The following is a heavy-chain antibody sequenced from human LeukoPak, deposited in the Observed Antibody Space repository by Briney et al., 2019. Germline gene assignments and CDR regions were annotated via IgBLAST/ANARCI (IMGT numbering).Heavy chain of an antibody. V-gene: IGHV3-23*01. CDR2: ISVSGGST. J-gene: IGHJ4*02. CDR3: AKAPHRLLYYFDY. D-gene: IGHD3-16*02. Sequence: PGGSLRLSCAASGFTFSSYAMRWGPEAPGKGLEWVSAISVSGGSTYYADSVKGRFTISRHNSKNPLYLQMNSLRREDTAVYYCAKAPHRLLYYFDYWGQGTLVTVSS. CDR1: GFTFSSYA.